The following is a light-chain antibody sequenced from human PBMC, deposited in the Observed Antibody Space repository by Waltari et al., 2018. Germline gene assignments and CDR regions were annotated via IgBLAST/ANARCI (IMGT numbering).Light chain of an antibody. CDR1: QGIGPL. CDR3: QQSHSFPWT. J-gene: IGKJ1*01. CDR2: TAS. Sequence: DIPMTQSPSPVSASVGNKLTIACRARQGIGPLLSWYQQKPGTAPRLLIYTASGLRDGVPSRFSGSGSGTDFTFTINSLQPEDFAIYDCQQSHSFPWTFGQGTRVDIK. V-gene: IGKV1-12*01.